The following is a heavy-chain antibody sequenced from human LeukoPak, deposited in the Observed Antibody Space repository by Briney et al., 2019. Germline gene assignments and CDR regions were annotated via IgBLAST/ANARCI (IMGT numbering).Heavy chain of an antibody. CDR2: ISTSWST. Sequence: SETLSLTCTISRGSISTYYWSWIRQPPGKGLEWIGYISTSWSTNYNPSLKSRVTISVDTSQNQFSLNLSSVTAADTAVYYCARRRTTGTTGYFDSWGQGTLVTASS. V-gene: IGHV4-4*09. CDR3: ARRRTTGTTGYFDS. D-gene: IGHD1-1*01. J-gene: IGHJ4*02. CDR1: RGSISTYY.